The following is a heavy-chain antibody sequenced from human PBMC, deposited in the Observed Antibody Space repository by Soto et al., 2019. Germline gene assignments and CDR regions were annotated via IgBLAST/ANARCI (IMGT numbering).Heavy chain of an antibody. CDR2: ISGSGAST. J-gene: IGHJ2*01. D-gene: IGHD4-17*01. V-gene: IGHV3-23*01. CDR3: AKPSTLTTDLYWYFDL. Sequence: GSLRLSCAASGFTFSNYAMSWVRQAPGKGLDWVSGISGSGASTYYADSVKGRFTISRDDSKNTLYLQMNSLRAEDTAIYFCAKPSTLTTDLYWYFDLWGRGTLVTVSS. CDR1: GFTFSNYA.